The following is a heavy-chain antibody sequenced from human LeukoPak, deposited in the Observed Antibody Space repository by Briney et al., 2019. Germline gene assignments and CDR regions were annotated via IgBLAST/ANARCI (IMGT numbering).Heavy chain of an antibody. CDR3: ATLRFDYGDYRFQH. CDR2: INPNSGDT. CDR1: GYTFTGYY. Sequence: ASVKVSCKASGYTFTGYYMHWVRQAPGQGLEWMGRINPNSGDTNYAQKFQGRVTMTRDTSISTAYMELSRLRSDDTAVYYCATLRFDYGDYRFQHWGQGTLVTVSS. V-gene: IGHV1-2*06. J-gene: IGHJ1*01. D-gene: IGHD4-17*01.